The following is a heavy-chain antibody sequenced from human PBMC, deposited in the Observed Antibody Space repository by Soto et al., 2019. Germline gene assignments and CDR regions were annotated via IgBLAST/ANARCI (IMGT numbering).Heavy chain of an antibody. V-gene: IGHV4-39*01. J-gene: IGHJ6*03. CDR1: GGSISSSSYY. CDR3: ARLVHPNLWFGARPPLGYYYMDV. Sequence: PSETLSLTCTVSGGSISSSSYYWGWIRQPPGKGLEWIGSIYYSGSTYYNPSLKSRVTISVDTSKNQFSLKLSSVTAADTAVYYCARLVHPNLWFGARPPLGYYYMDVWGKGTTVTVSS. D-gene: IGHD3-10*01. CDR2: IYYSGST.